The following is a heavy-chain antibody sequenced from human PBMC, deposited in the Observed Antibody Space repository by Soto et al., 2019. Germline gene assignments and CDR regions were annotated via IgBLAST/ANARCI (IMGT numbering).Heavy chain of an antibody. CDR1: GYNFINYG. V-gene: IGHV1-18*01. CDR2: IRVHNGNT. CDR3: VRDLDGSGSYYTGC. D-gene: IGHD3-10*01. Sequence: KVSCKASGYNFINYGITWVRQAPGQGLEWMGWIRVHNGNTNYAQNLQGRVTMTTDTSTSTAYMELRSLRSDDTAVYYCVRDLDGSGSYYTGCWGPGTLVTVSS. J-gene: IGHJ4*02.